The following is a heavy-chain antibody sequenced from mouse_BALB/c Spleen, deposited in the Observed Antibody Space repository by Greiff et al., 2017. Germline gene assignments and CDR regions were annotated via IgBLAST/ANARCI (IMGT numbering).Heavy chain of an antibody. J-gene: IGHJ2*01. CDR2: ISYSGST. CDR3: ARGKGGGYFDY. Sequence: DVKLQESGPGLVKPSQSLSLTCTVTGYSITSDYAWNWIRQFPGNKLEWMGYISYSGSTSYNPSLKSRISITRDTSKNQFFLQLNSVTTEDTATYYCARGKGGGYFDYWGQGTTLTVSS. V-gene: IGHV3-2*02. CDR1: GYSITSDYA.